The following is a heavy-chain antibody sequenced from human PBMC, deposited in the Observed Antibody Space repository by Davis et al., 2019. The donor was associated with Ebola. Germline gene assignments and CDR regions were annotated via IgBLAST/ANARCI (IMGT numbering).Heavy chain of an antibody. CDR1: GFTFSSYW. D-gene: IGHD6-13*01. CDR2: MNSAGSFA. J-gene: IGHJ5*02. Sequence: GESLKISCAASGFTFSSYWMSWVRQAPGKGLEWVSSMNSAGSFAYYADSVKGRFTISRDNAKDSLYLHMNSLRAEDTALYYCAKAGYSSSLRGNNWFDPWGQGTLVTVSS. CDR3: AKAGYSSSLRGNNWFDP. V-gene: IGHV3-21*04.